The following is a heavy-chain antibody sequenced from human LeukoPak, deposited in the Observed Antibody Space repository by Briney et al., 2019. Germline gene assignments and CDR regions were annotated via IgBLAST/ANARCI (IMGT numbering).Heavy chain of an antibody. CDR2: INHSGST. CDR3: ARNIDYGDYGFDY. D-gene: IGHD4-17*01. CDR1: GGSFSGYY. J-gene: IGHJ4*02. Sequence: PSETLSLTCAVYGGSFSGYYWSWIRQPPGKGLEWIGEINHSGSTNYNPSLKSRVTISVDTSKNQFSLKLRSVNAADTAVYYCARNIDYGDYGFDYWGQGTLVTVSS. V-gene: IGHV4-34*01.